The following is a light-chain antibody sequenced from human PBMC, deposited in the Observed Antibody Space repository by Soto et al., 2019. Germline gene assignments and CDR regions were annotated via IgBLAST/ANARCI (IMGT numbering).Light chain of an antibody. V-gene: IGKV3-15*01. J-gene: IGKJ5*01. CDR2: GAS. CDR1: QSLNSN. Sequence: GETGTVSGRASQSLNSNLAWYQQKPGQAPRLLIIGASERVTTIPARFSGSGSGTEFTLSISSLQSDDFAVYHCPQYNNWPHPFAHGTRLEIK. CDR3: PQYNNWPHP.